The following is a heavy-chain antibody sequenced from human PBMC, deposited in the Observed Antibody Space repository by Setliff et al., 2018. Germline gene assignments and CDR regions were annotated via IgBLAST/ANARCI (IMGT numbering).Heavy chain of an antibody. CDR2: IKRKTDGETT. D-gene: IGHD3-10*01. CDR3: MSTPSGTYSTYYYYYNMDD. V-gene: IGHV3-15*01. J-gene: IGHJ6*03. CDR1: GFTFSNAW. Sequence: GGSLRLSCAASGFTFSNAWMSWVRQAPGKGLEWVGQIKRKTDGETTDYAAPVKGRFIISRDDSKRTLYLQMNSLKNEDTALYYCMSTPSGTYSTYYYYYNMDDWGKGTQVTVSS.